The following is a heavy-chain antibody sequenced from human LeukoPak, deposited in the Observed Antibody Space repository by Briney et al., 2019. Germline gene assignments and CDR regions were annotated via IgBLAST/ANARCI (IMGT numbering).Heavy chain of an antibody. CDR2: IKEDGSER. CDR1: AFIFSGHW. D-gene: IGHD2-15*01. V-gene: IGHV3-7*01. J-gene: IGHJ3*02. Sequence: GSLRLSCEGSAFIFSGHWMNWVRQTPGKGLEWVASIKEDGSERQYVDSVKGRFSISRDNTKGSLFLQLNSLRAEDTAVYYCARIVVVVAGHDAFDIWGQGTMVTVSS. CDR3: ARIVVVVAGHDAFDI.